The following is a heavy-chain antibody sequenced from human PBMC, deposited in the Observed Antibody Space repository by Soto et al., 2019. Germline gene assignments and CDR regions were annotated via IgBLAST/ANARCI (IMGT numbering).Heavy chain of an antibody. J-gene: IGHJ6*02. D-gene: IGHD3-3*01. CDR2: IIPIFGTA. CDR3: ASGYYDFWSGQINYYYGMDV. CDR1: GGTFSSYA. V-gene: IGHV1-69*13. Sequence: ASVKVSCKASGGTFSSYAISWVRQAPGQGLEWMGGIIPIFGTANYAQKFQGRVTITADESTSTAHMELSSLRSEDTAVYYCASGYYDFWSGQINYYYGMDVWGQGTTVTVSS.